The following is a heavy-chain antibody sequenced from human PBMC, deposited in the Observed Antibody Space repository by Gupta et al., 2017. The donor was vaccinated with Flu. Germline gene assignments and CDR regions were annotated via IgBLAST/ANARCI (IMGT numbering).Heavy chain of an antibody. CDR1: GGSISVSDTYY. Sequence: QVQLQESGPGLVMPTETLSLTCTVSGGSISVSDTYYWGWIRQPPGKGLEWIGSINYSGRTYYNPSLESRVTVSIDTSKDQFSLQVTSMTAADTAVYYCARHPDVDYWGQGTLVTVSS. V-gene: IGHV4-39*01. J-gene: IGHJ4*02. CDR3: ARHPDVDY. CDR2: INYSGRT.